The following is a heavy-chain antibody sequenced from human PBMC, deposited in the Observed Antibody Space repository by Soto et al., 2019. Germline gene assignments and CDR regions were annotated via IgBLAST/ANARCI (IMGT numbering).Heavy chain of an antibody. CDR1: GYTFTNYD. CDR2: MNPDSGNT. D-gene: IGHD6-25*01. J-gene: IGHJ5*01. CDR3: ARGGFRRTWFGP. V-gene: IGHV1-8*01. Sequence: QVQLVQSGAEVKKPGASVKVSCKASGYTFTNYDIHWVRQATGKGLEWMGWMNPDSGNTGQSKQFQGRVAMTRDTYISTAYMEMCSLRSEDTAVYYCARGGFRRTWFGPWGQATGVSVSS.